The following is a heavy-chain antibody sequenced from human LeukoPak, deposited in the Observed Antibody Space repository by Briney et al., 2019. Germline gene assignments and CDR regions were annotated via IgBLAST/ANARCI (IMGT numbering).Heavy chain of an antibody. J-gene: IGHJ4*02. Sequence: KTSETLSLNCSVSGGSINNYYWSWIRQPPGKGLEWIGYIYYSGSTNYNPSLKSRVTISVDTSKNQFSLKLSSVTAADTAVYYCARNGDYYEKSGYYYLFDFWGQGTLVTVSS. D-gene: IGHD3-22*01. CDR1: GGSINNYY. V-gene: IGHV4-59*01. CDR3: ARNGDYYEKSGYYYLFDF. CDR2: IYYSGST.